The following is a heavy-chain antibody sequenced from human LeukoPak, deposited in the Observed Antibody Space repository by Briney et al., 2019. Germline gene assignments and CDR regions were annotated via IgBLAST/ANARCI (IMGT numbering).Heavy chain of an antibody. Sequence: ASVKVSCKASGYTFTSYAMNWVRQAPGQGLEWMGWINTNTGNPTYAQGFAGRFVFSLDTSVSTAYLQISSLKAEDTAVYYCARESVWFGELTGFDYWGQGTLVTVSS. D-gene: IGHD3-10*01. CDR2: INTNTGNP. CDR3: ARESVWFGELTGFDY. V-gene: IGHV7-4-1*02. CDR1: GYTFTSYA. J-gene: IGHJ4*02.